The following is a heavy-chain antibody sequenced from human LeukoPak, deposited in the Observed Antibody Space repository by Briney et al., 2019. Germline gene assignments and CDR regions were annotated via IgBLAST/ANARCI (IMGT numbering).Heavy chain of an antibody. V-gene: IGHV1-2*02. CDR2: INPNSGGT. CDR1: GYTFTSYG. CDR3: ARGHCSSTSCPFGDYYYYYYMHV. J-gene: IGHJ6*03. D-gene: IGHD2-2*01. Sequence: ASVKVSCKASGYTFTSYGISWVRQAPGQGLEWMGWINPNSGGTNYAQKFQGRVTMTRDTSISTAYMELSRLRSDGTAVYYCARGHCSSTSCPFGDYYYYYYMHVWGKGTTVTVSS.